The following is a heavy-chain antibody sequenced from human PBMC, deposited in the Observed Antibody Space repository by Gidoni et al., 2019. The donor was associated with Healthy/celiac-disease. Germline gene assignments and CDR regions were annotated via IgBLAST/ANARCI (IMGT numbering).Heavy chain of an antibody. J-gene: IGHJ5*02. CDR2: INPNSGGT. Sequence: QVQLVQSGAEVKKPGASVKFSCKASGYTFSGYYMHWVRQAPGPGLEWMGWINPNSGGTNYAQKFQGRVTMTRDTSISTAYMELSRLRSDDTAVYYCARGLYYYGSGSYYNWFDPWGQGTLVTVSS. V-gene: IGHV1-2*02. CDR1: GYTFSGYY. CDR3: ARGLYYYGSGSYYNWFDP. D-gene: IGHD3-10*01.